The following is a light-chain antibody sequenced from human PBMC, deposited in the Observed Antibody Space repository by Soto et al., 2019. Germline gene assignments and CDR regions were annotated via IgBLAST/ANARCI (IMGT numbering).Light chain of an antibody. CDR1: QNLGTLY. J-gene: IGKJ1*01. Sequence: EIVLTQSPVTLSLSPGERGTLSCRASQNLGTLYLAWFQQKSGQAPRILIYSASRRDTGIPDRFTGSGSGTDFTLTINRVEPEDFAVYFCQQYAGSPRTFGQGTKVDIK. CDR3: QQYAGSPRT. CDR2: SAS. V-gene: IGKV3-20*01.